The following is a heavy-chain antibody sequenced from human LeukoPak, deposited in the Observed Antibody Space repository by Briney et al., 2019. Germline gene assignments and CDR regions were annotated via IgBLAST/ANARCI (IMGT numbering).Heavy chain of an antibody. CDR1: GGSISSYY. CDR2: IYYSGSA. D-gene: IGHD2-15*01. V-gene: IGHV4-59*08. J-gene: IGHJ6*02. Sequence: SETLSLTCTVSGGSISSYYWSWIRQPPGKGLEWIGYIYYSGSATYNPSLKSRVTISVDTSKNQFSLKLSSVTAADTAVYYCARIGYCSGGSCYGDYYGMDVWGQGTTVTVSS. CDR3: ARIGYCSGGSCYGDYYGMDV.